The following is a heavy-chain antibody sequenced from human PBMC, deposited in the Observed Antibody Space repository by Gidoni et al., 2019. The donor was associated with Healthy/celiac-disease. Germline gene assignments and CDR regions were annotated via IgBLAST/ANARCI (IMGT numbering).Heavy chain of an antibody. CDR2: IKSKTDGGTT. D-gene: IGHD5-18*01. V-gene: IGHV3-15*01. CDR3: TTGWGYSYGYFDY. J-gene: IGHJ4*02. CDR1: GFPFSHAW. Sequence: EVQLVESGGGLVKPGGSLRLSCAASGFPFSHAWMSWVRQAPGKGLEWVGRIKSKTDGGTTDYAAPVKGRFTISRDDSKNTLYLQMNSLKTEDTAVYYCTTGWGYSYGYFDYWGQGTLVTVSS.